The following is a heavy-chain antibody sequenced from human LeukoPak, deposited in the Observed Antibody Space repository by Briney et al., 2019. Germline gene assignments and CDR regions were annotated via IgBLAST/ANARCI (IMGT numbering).Heavy chain of an antibody. V-gene: IGHV4-34*01. D-gene: IGHD3-9*01. J-gene: IGHJ6*02. CDR2: INHSGST. Sequence: SETLSLTCAAYGVSFSGYYWSWIRQPPGKGLEWFGEINHSGSTNYNPSLKSRVTISVDTSKNQFSLKLSSVTAADTAVYYCARDSVLRYFDWVGAPRYGMDVWGQGTTVTVSS. CDR3: ARDSVLRYFDWVGAPRYGMDV. CDR1: GVSFSGYY.